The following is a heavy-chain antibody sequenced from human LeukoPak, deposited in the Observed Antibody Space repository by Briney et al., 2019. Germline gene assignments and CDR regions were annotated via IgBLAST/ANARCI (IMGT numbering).Heavy chain of an antibody. CDR1: GGTFSSYA. V-gene: IGHV1-69*05. CDR2: IIPIFGTA. Sequence: SVKVSCKASGGTFSSYAISWVQQAPGQGLEWMGGIIPIFGTANHAQKFQGRVTITTDESTSPAYMELSSLRSEDTAVYYCARSIAARLHYYYYMDVWGKGTTVTVSS. D-gene: IGHD6-6*01. J-gene: IGHJ6*03. CDR3: ARSIAARLHYYYYMDV.